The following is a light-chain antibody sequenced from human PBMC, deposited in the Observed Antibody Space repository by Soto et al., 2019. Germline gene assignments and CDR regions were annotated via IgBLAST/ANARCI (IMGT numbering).Light chain of an antibody. V-gene: IGKV3-20*01. CDR3: QQYTGTPPELT. CDR1: QSVSSRY. Sequence: EIVLTQSPGTLSLSPGERATLSCRASQSVSSRYLAWYQQKPGQAPRLLILGASSRATGILDRFSGGGSGTDFTLTISRLEPEDFAVYYCQQYTGTPPELTFGGGTKVEIK. J-gene: IGKJ4*01. CDR2: GAS.